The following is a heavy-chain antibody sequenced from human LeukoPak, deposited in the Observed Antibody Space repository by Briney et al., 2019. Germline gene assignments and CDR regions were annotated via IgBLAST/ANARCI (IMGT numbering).Heavy chain of an antibody. CDR2: ISGTTNTI. J-gene: IGHJ4*02. Sequence: GGSLRLSCAASGFTFSSFTMNWVRQAPGKGLEWVSSISGTTNTIYYADSVKGRFTISRDNANNSVSLQMSSLRPEDTAVYFCARRRVLSVARALDYWGQGTLVTVSS. CDR1: GFTFSSFT. V-gene: IGHV3-48*04. D-gene: IGHD4/OR15-4a*01. CDR3: ARRRVLSVARALDY.